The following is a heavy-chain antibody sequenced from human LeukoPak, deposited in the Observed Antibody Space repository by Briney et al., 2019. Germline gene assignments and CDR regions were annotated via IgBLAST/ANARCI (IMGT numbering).Heavy chain of an antibody. CDR1: GYTFTSYD. J-gene: IGHJ4*02. CDR2: MTPNSGNT. Sequence: ASVKVSCKASGYTFTSYDINWVRQATGQGLEWMGWMTPNSGNTGYAQKFQGRVTMTRNTSISTAYMELSSLRSEDTAVYYCARGLRWLQSFRDYWGQGTLVTVSS. V-gene: IGHV1-8*01. CDR3: ARGLRWLQSFRDY. D-gene: IGHD5-24*01.